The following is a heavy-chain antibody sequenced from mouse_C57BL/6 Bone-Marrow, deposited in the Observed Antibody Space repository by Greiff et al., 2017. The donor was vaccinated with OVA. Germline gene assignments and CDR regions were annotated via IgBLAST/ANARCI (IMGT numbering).Heavy chain of an antibody. CDR2: IYPRSGNT. J-gene: IGHJ2*01. D-gene: IGHD1-1*01. V-gene: IGHV1-81*01. CDR3: ARGRTVVATTDY. CDR1: GYTFTSYG. Sequence: QVQLKESGAELARPGASVKLSCKASGYTFTSYGISWVKQRTGQGLEWIGEIYPRSGNTYYNEKFKGKATLTADKSSSTAYMELRSLTSEDSAVYFCARGRTVVATTDYWGQGTTLTVSS.